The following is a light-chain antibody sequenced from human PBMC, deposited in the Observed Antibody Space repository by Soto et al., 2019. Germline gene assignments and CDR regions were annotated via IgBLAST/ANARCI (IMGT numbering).Light chain of an antibody. CDR2: DVT. Sequence: QSALTQPASVSGSPGQSITISCTGTSSDIGGYNYVSWYQQHPGKAPKLMIYDVTNRPSGVSDRFSGSKSGNTASLTNSGLQTDDEADYYCSSYTSSNTPAFGGGTKVTVL. CDR3: SSYTSSNTPA. J-gene: IGLJ2*01. V-gene: IGLV2-14*01. CDR1: SSDIGGYNY.